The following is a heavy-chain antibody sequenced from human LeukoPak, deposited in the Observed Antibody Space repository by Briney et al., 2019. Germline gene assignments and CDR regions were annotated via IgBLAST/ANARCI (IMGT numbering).Heavy chain of an antibody. V-gene: IGHV3-73*01. Sequence: GGSLRLSCAASGFRLSGLAMHWVRQASGKGLEWVGRIRSKTDSYATAYAASVKGRFTISRDDSKNTAYLQMSSLKTEDTAVYYCTRREGYAMDVWGQGTMVTVSS. CDR2: IRSKTDSYAT. J-gene: IGHJ6*02. CDR1: GFRLSGLA. CDR3: TRREGYAMDV.